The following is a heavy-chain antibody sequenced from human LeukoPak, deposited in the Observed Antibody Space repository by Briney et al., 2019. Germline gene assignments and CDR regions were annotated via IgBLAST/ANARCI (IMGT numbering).Heavy chain of an antibody. CDR1: GFTFDDYT. CDR2: ISWDGGST. Sequence: GGSLRLSCAASGFTFDDYTMHWVRQAPGKGLEWVSLISWDGGSTYYADSVKGRFTISRDNSKNSLYLQMNSLRTEDTALYYCAKDKDNELDYWGQGTLVTVSS. V-gene: IGHV3-43*01. CDR3: AKDKDNELDY. J-gene: IGHJ4*02. D-gene: IGHD1-26*01.